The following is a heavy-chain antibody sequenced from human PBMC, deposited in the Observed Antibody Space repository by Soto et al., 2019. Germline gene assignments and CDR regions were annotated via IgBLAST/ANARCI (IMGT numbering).Heavy chain of an antibody. Sequence: GESLKISFQGSGYSLTSYWLGWVRQMPWKVLDLMGIIYPGDSDTRYSPSFQGQVTISADKSISTAYLQWSSLKASDTAMYYCARDRGTTGEAFDIWGQSTMVTVSS. J-gene: IGHJ3*02. V-gene: IGHV5-51*01. CDR3: ARDRGTTGEAFDI. D-gene: IGHD3-10*01. CDR1: GYSLTSYW. CDR2: IYPGDSDT.